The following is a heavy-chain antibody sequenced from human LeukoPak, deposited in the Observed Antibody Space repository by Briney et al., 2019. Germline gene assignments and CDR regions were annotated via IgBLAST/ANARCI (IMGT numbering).Heavy chain of an antibody. V-gene: IGHV4-4*07. CDR3: ARLKFYDSTGYSPGYYMDV. CDR1: GGSIISNY. Sequence: SETLSLTCTVSGGSIISNYWSWIRQSAGTGLEWIGRSYGSGITDYNPSLKSRVTMSLDTSRKQFSLRLTSVTAADTAVYYCARLKFYDSTGYSPGYYMDVWGKGTTVSVFS. D-gene: IGHD3-22*01. J-gene: IGHJ6*03. CDR2: SYGSGIT.